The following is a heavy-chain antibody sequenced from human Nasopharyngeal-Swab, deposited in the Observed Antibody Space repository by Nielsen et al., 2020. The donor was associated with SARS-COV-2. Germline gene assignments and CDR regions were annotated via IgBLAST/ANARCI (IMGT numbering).Heavy chain of an antibody. Sequence: SETLSLTCTVSGGSISSYYWSWIRQPPGKGLEWIGYIYYSGSTNYNPSLKSRVTISVDTSKNQFSLKLSSVTAADTAVYYCARRTTDVLLWFGERVVSKCFDYWGQGTLVTVSS. J-gene: IGHJ4*02. CDR3: ARRTTDVLLWFGERVVSKCFDY. V-gene: IGHV4-59*08. D-gene: IGHD3-10*01. CDR2: IYYSGST. CDR1: GGSISSYY.